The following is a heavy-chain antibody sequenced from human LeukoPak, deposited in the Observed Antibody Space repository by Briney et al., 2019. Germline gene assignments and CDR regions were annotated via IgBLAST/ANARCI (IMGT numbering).Heavy chain of an antibody. V-gene: IGHV1-69*04. J-gene: IGHJ5*02. CDR3: ARDFGDSSSP. CDR1: GGTFSIYA. CDR2: IIPILGIA. D-gene: IGHD6-13*01. Sequence: SVSVSCKASGGTFSIYAISWVRRAPGQGVEWLGRIIPILGIANYAQKFQGRVTITADKSTSTAYMELSSLRSEDTAVYYCARDFGDSSSPWGQGTLVTVPS.